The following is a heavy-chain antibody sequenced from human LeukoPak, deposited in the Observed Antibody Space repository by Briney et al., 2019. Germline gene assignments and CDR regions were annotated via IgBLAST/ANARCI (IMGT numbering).Heavy chain of an antibody. V-gene: IGHV4-59*01. D-gene: IGHD6-6*01. J-gene: IGHJ6*02. CDR2: IYYSGST. Sequence: PSETLSLTCTVSGGSISSYYWSWIRQPPGKGLEWIGYIYYSGSTNYNPSLKSRVTISVDTSKNQFSLKLSSVTAADTAVYYCARERSSSSPGGYYYYGMDVWGQGTTVTVSS. CDR3: ARERSSSSPGGYYYYGMDV. CDR1: GGSISSYY.